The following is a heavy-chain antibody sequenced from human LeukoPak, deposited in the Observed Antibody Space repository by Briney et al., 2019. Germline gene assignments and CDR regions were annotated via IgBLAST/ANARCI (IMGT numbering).Heavy chain of an antibody. CDR3: AKGTDTGIAPHPFDY. J-gene: IGHJ4*02. Sequence: GGSLRLSCAASGFTFSSYAMSWVRQAPGKGLEWVSATSNSGGSTYYADSVKGRFTISRDNSKNTLYLQMNSPRAEDTAVYYCAKGTDTGIAPHPFDYWGQGTLVTVSS. V-gene: IGHV3-23*01. CDR2: TSNSGGST. CDR1: GFTFSSYA. D-gene: IGHD6-13*01.